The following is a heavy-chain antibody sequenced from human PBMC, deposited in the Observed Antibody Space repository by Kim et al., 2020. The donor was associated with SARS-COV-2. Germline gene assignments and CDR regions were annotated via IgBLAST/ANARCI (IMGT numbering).Heavy chain of an antibody. D-gene: IGHD3-10*01. CDR1: GGFMSDTPAY. Sequence: SETLSLTCTVSGGFMSDTPAYWVWVRQAPAQGLEWIASISYSGLTYFSPSLKSRVSISRDTSKNQFSLDLTSLTAADAALYFCARARSVLRGDPRGPFDYWGQGVLVTVSS. CDR3: ARARSVLRGDPRGPFDY. J-gene: IGHJ4*02. CDR2: ISYSGLT. V-gene: IGHV4-39*07.